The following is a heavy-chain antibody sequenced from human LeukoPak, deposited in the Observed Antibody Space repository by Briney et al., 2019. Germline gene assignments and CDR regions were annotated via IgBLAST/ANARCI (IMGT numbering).Heavy chain of an antibody. D-gene: IGHD1-20*01. CDR3: ARVGNDYVTGTTGLFWFDP. CDR2: ISSSGSTI. CDR1: GFTFSSYE. V-gene: IGHV3-48*03. Sequence: RGSLRLSCAASGFTFSSYEMNWVRQAPGKGLEWVSYISSSGSTIYYADSVKGRFTISRDNAKNSLYLQMNSLRAEDTAVYYCARVGNDYVTGTTGLFWFDPWGQGTLVTVSS. J-gene: IGHJ5*02.